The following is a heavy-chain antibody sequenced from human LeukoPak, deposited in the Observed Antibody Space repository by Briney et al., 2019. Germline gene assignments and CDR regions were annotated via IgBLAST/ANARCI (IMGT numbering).Heavy chain of an antibody. Sequence: GRSLRLSCTASGFTFGDYAMSWVRQAPGKGLEWVGLISSKAYGGTAEYAASVKGRFIISRDDSESIAYLQMHSLKTEDTAVYYCSRIAVRGEGFDYWGQGTLVTVSS. CDR1: GFTFGDYA. D-gene: IGHD6-6*01. J-gene: IGHJ4*02. CDR3: SRIAVRGEGFDY. V-gene: IGHV3-49*04. CDR2: ISSKAYGGTA.